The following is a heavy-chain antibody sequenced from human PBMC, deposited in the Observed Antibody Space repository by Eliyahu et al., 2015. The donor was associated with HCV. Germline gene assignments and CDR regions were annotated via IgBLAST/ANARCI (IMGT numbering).Heavy chain of an antibody. V-gene: IGHV3-23*01. Sequence: EVQVLESGGGLVXPGGXLRLSWAPSGFXFSHHIMSWVRQAPGKGLEWVSGISDNGGSSSYADSVKGRFTISRDNSKSTLYLQMNSLRVEDTAVYYCAQDRNPWGQGTLVTVSS. CDR2: ISDNGGSS. CDR3: AQDRNP. J-gene: IGHJ5*02. CDR1: GFXFSHHI.